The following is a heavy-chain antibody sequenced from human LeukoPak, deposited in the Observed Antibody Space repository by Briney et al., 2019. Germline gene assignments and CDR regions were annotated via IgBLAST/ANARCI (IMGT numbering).Heavy chain of an antibody. D-gene: IGHD5-24*01. CDR3: ARSGDGYNEAGAFDI. J-gene: IGHJ3*02. V-gene: IGHV4-38-2*02. CDR2: IYHSGST. CDR1: GYSISSVYY. Sequence: PSETLSLTCTVSGYSISSVYYWGWIRQPPGKGLEWIGSIYHSGSTYYNPSLKSRVTISVDTSKNQFSLKLSSVTAADTAVYYCARSGDGYNEAGAFDIWGQGTMVTVSS.